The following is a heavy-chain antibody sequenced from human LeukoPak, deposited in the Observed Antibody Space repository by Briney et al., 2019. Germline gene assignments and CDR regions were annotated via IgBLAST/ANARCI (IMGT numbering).Heavy chain of an antibody. CDR2: IYSGGST. V-gene: IGHV3-53*04. J-gene: IGHJ6*02. CDR3: ATGGGNLSSSSWYEQSMDV. Sequence: CGSLRLYCAASGFTVSSNYLGWVRQAPGKGLEWVSVIYSGGSTYYADSVKGRFTISRHNSKNTLYLQMNSLRAEDTAVYYCATGGGNLSSSSWYEQSMDVWGQGTTVTVSS. D-gene: IGHD6-13*01. CDR1: GFTVSSNY.